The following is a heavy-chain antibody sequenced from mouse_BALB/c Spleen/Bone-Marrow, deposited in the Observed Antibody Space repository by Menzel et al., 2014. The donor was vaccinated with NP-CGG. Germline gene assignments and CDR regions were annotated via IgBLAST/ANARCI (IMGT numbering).Heavy chain of an antibody. J-gene: IGHJ1*01. D-gene: IGHD2-4*01. CDR3: ARYYDYDWCFDV. V-gene: IGHV1-77*01. Sequence: VQVVESGPELVKPGASVKMSCKASGYTFTDYVIRWVKQRTGQGLEWIGEIYPGSGSTYYNEKFKGKATLTADKSSNTAYMQLSSLTSEDSGVYFCARYYDYDWCFDVWGAGTTVTVSS. CDR1: GYTFTDYV. CDR2: IYPGSGST.